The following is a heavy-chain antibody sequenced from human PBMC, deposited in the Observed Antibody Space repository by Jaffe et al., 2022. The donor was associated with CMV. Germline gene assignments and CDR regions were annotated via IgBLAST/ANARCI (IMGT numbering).Heavy chain of an antibody. Sequence: QVQLQESGPGLVKPSETLSLTCTVSGASISNYYWSWSRQLPGKGLEWIGYISNSGRSNYNPSLKSRVTISVDTSKNQFSLKVSSVTAADTAVYYCAREHYDSRLGLDYWGQGTLVTVSS. J-gene: IGHJ4*02. CDR3: AREHYDSRLGLDY. V-gene: IGHV4-59*01. D-gene: IGHD3-22*01. CDR1: GASISNYY. CDR2: ISNSGRS.